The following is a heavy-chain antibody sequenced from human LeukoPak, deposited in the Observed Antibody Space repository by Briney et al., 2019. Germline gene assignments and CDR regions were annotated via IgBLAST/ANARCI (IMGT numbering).Heavy chain of an antibody. CDR2: ISVSGGST. CDR3: AKVRYIAAAGTDWFDP. J-gene: IGHJ5*02. CDR1: GFTLSSYA. V-gene: IGHV3-23*01. D-gene: IGHD6-13*01. Sequence: GGSLRLSCAASGFTLSSYAMSWVRQAPGKGLEWVSAISVSGGSTYYADSVKGRFTIPRDNSRNTLYLQMNSLRAEDTAVYYCAKVRYIAAAGTDWFDPWGQGTLVTVSS.